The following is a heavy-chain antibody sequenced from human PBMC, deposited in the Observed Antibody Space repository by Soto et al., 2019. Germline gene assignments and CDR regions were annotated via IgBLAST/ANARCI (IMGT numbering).Heavy chain of an antibody. Sequence: GESLKISCKGSGYSFTSYWSGWVRQMPGKGLEWMGIIYPGDSDTRYSPSFQGQATISAHNPLSTAYLQRSTRKASDTAMHYWASQGSVERWLADVWGQGTTVT. V-gene: IGHV5-51*01. D-gene: IGHD2-15*01. CDR3: ASQGSVERWLADV. CDR1: GYSFTSYW. CDR2: IYPGDSDT. J-gene: IGHJ6*02.